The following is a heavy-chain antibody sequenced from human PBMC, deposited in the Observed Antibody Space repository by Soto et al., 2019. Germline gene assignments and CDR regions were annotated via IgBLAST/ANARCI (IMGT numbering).Heavy chain of an antibody. V-gene: IGHV4-59*01. CDR2: IYYSGST. CDR1: GGSISSYY. D-gene: IGHD3-3*01. J-gene: IGHJ5*02. Sequence: TSETLSLTCTVSGGSISSYYWSWIRQPPGKGLEWIGYIYYSGSTNYNPSLKSRVTISVDTSKNQFSLKLSSVTAADTAVYYCARDSRFNDFWSGYRGYSWFDPWGQGTLVTVSS. CDR3: ARDSRFNDFWSGYRGYSWFDP.